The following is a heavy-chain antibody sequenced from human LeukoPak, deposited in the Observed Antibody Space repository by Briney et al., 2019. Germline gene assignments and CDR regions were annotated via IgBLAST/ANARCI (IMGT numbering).Heavy chain of an antibody. V-gene: IGHV3-23*01. Sequence: PGGSLRLSCAASGFIFSSYALSWVRQAPGKGREWVSAISGSGGSTYYADSVKGRFTISRDNSKNTLYLQMNSLRAENTAVYYCAKGLTYWFDPWGQGTLVTVSS. CDR1: GFIFSSYA. CDR2: ISGSGGST. J-gene: IGHJ5*02. CDR3: AKGLTYWFDP.